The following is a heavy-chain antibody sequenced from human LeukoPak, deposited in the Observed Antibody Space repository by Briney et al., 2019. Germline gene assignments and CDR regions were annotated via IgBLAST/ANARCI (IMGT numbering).Heavy chain of an antibody. Sequence: GGSLRLSCVASGFTFSSYAMSWVRQAPGKGLEWVSTIAGSGATTYYADSVKGRFTISRDNSKNTLYLQMNSLRAEDTAVYYCAKSDLGNFDYWGQGTLVTVSS. J-gene: IGHJ4*02. CDR1: GFTFSSYA. D-gene: IGHD3-3*01. V-gene: IGHV3-23*01. CDR3: AKSDLGNFDY. CDR2: IAGSGATT.